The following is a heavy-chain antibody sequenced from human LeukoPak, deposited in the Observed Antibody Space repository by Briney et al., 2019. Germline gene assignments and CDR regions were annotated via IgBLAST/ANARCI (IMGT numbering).Heavy chain of an antibody. Sequence: GGSLRLSCAASEFTVSSNYMSWVRQAPGKGLEWVSVIYSGGSTYYADSVKGRFTISRDNSKNTLYLQMNSLRAEDTAVYYCAKDTPTGPFGGVIVSNYFDYWGQGTLVTVSS. V-gene: IGHV3-53*01. CDR1: EFTVSSNY. CDR3: AKDTPTGPFGGVIVSNYFDY. J-gene: IGHJ4*02. CDR2: IYSGGST. D-gene: IGHD3-16*02.